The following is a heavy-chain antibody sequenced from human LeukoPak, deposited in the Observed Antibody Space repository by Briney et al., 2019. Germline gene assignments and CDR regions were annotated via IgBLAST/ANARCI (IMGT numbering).Heavy chain of an antibody. J-gene: IGHJ4*02. V-gene: IGHV4-59*01. D-gene: IGHD3-10*01. CDR3: ARSELLWFGGVNSGFDY. Sequence: PSETLSLTCTVSGGSISSYYWSWIRQPPGKGLEWIGYIYYSGSTNYNPSLKGRVTISVDTSKNQFSLKLSSVTAADTAVYYCARSELLWFGGVNSGFDYWGQGTLVTVSS. CDR2: IYYSGST. CDR1: GGSISSYY.